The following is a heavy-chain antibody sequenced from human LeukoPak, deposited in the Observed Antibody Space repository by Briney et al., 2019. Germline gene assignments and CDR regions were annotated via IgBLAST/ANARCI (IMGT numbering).Heavy chain of an antibody. Sequence: GGSLRLSCAASGFTFSSYSMNWVRQAPGKGLECVSSISSSSSYIYYADSVKGRFTISRDNAKNSLYLQMNSLRAEDTAVYYCARDGYDSSGYYLLDYWGQGTLVTVSS. J-gene: IGHJ4*02. V-gene: IGHV3-21*01. CDR1: GFTFSSYS. D-gene: IGHD3-22*01. CDR3: ARDGYDSSGYYLLDY. CDR2: ISSSSSYI.